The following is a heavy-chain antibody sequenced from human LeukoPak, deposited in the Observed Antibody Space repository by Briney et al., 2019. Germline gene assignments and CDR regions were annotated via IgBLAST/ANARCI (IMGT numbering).Heavy chain of an antibody. CDR1: GGSISSHY. Sequence: SETLSLTCSVSGGSISSHYWSWIRQPPGKGLEWIGSIYYSGSTYYNPSLKSRVTISVDTSKNQFSLKLSSVTAADTAVYYCARDPNYYYDSSGYYNWFDPWGQGTLVTVSS. J-gene: IGHJ5*02. D-gene: IGHD3-22*01. V-gene: IGHV4-59*11. CDR2: IYYSGST. CDR3: ARDPNYYYDSSGYYNWFDP.